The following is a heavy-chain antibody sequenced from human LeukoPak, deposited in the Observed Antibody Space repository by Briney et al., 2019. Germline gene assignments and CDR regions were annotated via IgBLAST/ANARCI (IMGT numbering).Heavy chain of an antibody. J-gene: IGHJ4*02. Sequence: ASETLSLTCTVSGGSISSNYFWGWIRQPPGKGLEWIGYIYYSGSTNYNPSPKSRVTISVDTSKNQFSLKLSSVTAADTAVYYCARGNSGSYPLNYWGQGTLVTVSS. V-gene: IGHV4-59*01. CDR1: GGSISSNYF. CDR2: IYYSGST. D-gene: IGHD1-26*01. CDR3: ARGNSGSYPLNY.